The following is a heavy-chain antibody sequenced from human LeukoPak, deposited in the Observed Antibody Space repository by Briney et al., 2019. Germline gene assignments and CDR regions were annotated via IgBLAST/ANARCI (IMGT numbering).Heavy chain of an antibody. CDR1: GFTFSSYA. J-gene: IGHJ6*02. CDR3: AKDGCTNGVCPYYYYGMDV. CDR2: ISGSGGST. D-gene: IGHD2-8*01. Sequence: GGSLRLSCAASGFTFSSYAMGWVRQAPGQGLEWVSAISGSGGSTYYADSVKGRFTISRDNSKNTLYLQMNSVRAEDTAVYYCAKDGCTNGVCPYYYYGMDVWGQGTTVTVS. V-gene: IGHV3-23*01.